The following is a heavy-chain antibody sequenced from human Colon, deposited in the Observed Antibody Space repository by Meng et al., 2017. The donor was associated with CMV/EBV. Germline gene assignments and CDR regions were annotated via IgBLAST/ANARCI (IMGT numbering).Heavy chain of an antibody. D-gene: IGHD3-10*01. Sequence: GSLRLSCAVYGGSFSGYYWSWIRQPPGKGLEWIGEINHSGSTNYNPSLKSRVTISVDTSKNQFSLKLSSVTAADTAVYYCARDQRMVRGLDYWGQGTLVTVSS. V-gene: IGHV4-34*01. CDR2: INHSGST. CDR3: ARDQRMVRGLDY. CDR1: GGSFSGYY. J-gene: IGHJ4*02.